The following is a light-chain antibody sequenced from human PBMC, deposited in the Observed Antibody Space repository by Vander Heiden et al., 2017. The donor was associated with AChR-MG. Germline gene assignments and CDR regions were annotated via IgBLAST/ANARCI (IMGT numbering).Light chain of an antibody. J-gene: IGKJ2*01. CDR2: GAS. CDR3: QQYNSWPYT. Sequence: IVMPQPPATLSVSPGERATLSCRASQGVSSNLAWYQQKPGQAPKLLIYGASTRATGIPARFSGSGSGTEFTLTISSLQSEDFAVYYCQQYNSWPYTFGQGTKLEIK. CDR1: QGVSSN. V-gene: IGKV3-15*01.